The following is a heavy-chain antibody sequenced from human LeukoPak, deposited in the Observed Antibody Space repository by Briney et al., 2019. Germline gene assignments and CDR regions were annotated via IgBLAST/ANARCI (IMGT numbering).Heavy chain of an antibody. CDR3: AKTRPLDSSSWSHGDY. CDR2: ISGSGDST. V-gene: IGHV3-23*01. D-gene: IGHD6-13*01. J-gene: IGHJ4*02. Sequence: GGSLRLSCAASGFTFSSYAMGWVRQAPGKGLEWVSAISGSGDSTYYGDSVKGRFTISRDNSKNTLYLQMNSLRAEDTAVYYCAKTRPLDSSSWSHGDYWGQGTLVTVSS. CDR1: GFTFSSYA.